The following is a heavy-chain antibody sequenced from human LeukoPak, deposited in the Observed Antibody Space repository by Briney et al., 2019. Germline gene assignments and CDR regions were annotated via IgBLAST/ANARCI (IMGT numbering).Heavy chain of an antibody. J-gene: IGHJ4*02. D-gene: IGHD1-26*01. Sequence: GGSLRLSCVASGFSFSTYWMHWVRQAPGKGLVWVSRIDNGGTTTLYADSVKGRFTISRDNSKNTLYLQMNSLRAEDTAVYYCARDRWELGFDYWGQGTLVTVSS. CDR1: GFSFSTYW. CDR2: IDNGGTTT. CDR3: ARDRWELGFDY. V-gene: IGHV3-74*01.